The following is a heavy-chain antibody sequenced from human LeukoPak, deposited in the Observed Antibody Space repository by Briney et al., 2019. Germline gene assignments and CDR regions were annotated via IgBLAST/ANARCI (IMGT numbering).Heavy chain of an antibody. Sequence: GGSLRLSCAASGFTFSSYTMNWVRQAPGKGLEWISYISSSSTTMYYADSVKGRFTISRDNAKNSLYLQMNSLRDEDTAVYYCARGTYYYDSSVYRSGDYWGQGTLVTVSS. V-gene: IGHV3-48*02. CDR2: ISSSSTTM. D-gene: IGHD3-22*01. CDR3: ARGTYYYDSSVYRSGDY. CDR1: GFTFSSYT. J-gene: IGHJ4*02.